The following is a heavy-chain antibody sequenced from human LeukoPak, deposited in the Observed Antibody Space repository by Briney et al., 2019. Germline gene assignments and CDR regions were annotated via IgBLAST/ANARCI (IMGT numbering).Heavy chain of an antibody. CDR1: GYTFTGYY. V-gene: IGHV1-2*02. J-gene: IGHJ4*02. CDR3: ARGSLRAAARPPLGY. CDR2: INPNSGGT. D-gene: IGHD6-6*01. Sequence: ASVKVSCKASGYTFTGYYMHWVRQAPGQGLEWMGWINPNSGGTNYAQKFQGRVTMTRDTSISTAYMELSRLRSDDTAVYYCARGSLRAAARPPLGYWGQGTLVTVSS.